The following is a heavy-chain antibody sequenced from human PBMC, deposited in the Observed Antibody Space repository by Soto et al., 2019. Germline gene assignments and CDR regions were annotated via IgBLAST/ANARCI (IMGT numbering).Heavy chain of an antibody. J-gene: IGHJ4*02. Sequence: SETLSLTYTVSGGSISSHYWSWIRQSPGKGLEWIGNIYYSGSTNYNPSLKSRVTISVDTSNNQFSLKLSSVTAADTAVYYCARHGLYSSSWFDYWGLGTLVTVSS. CDR3: ARHGLYSSSWFDY. D-gene: IGHD6-13*01. CDR1: GGSISSHY. V-gene: IGHV4-59*08. CDR2: IYYSGST.